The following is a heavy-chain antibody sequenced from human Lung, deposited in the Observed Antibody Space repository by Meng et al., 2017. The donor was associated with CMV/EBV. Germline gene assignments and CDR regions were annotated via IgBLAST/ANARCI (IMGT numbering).Heavy chain of an antibody. CDR1: GYSFTNYW. J-gene: IGHJ4*02. V-gene: IGHV5-51*01. Sequence: GESXMISCKGSGYSFTNYWIGWVRQMPGKGLEWMGIIYPGDPDTRYSPSFQGQVTISADKSINTAYLQWSSLEASDTAMYYCARQGGYAEGGSDYWAQGTXVTVSS. D-gene: IGHD5-12*01. CDR2: IYPGDPDT. CDR3: ARQGGYAEGGSDY.